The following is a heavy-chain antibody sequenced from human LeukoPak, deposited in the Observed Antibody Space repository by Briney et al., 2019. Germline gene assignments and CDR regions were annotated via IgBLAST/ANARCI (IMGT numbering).Heavy chain of an antibody. CDR3: ARHIITSSSGEMDYFDY. V-gene: IGHV1-69*13. J-gene: IGHJ4*02. CDR1: GGTFSSYA. Sequence: SVKVSCKASGGTFSSYAISWVRQAPGQGLEWMGGIIPIFGTANYAQKFQGRVTITADESTSTAYMELSSLRSEDTAVYYCARHIITSSSGEMDYFDYWGQGTLVTVSS. CDR2: IIPIFGTA. D-gene: IGHD6-6*01.